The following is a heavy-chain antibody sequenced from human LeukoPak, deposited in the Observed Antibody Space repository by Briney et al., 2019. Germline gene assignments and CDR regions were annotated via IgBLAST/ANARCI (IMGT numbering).Heavy chain of an antibody. D-gene: IGHD3-10*01. CDR1: GFTFSSYA. CDR3: AKDYVLWFGVEDAFDI. J-gene: IGHJ3*02. V-gene: IGHV3-23*01. Sequence: GGSLRLSCAASGFTFSSYAMSWVRQAPGKGLEWVSAISGSGGSIYYADSVKGRFTISRDNSKNTLYLQMNSLRAEDTAVYYCAKDYVLWFGVEDAFDIWGQGTMVTVSS. CDR2: ISGSGGSI.